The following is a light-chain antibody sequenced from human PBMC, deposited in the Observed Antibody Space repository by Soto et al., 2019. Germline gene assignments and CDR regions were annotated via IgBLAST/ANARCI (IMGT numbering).Light chain of an antibody. CDR2: EVS. V-gene: IGLV2-8*01. J-gene: IGLJ1*01. Sequence: QSALTQPPSASGSPGQSVPISCTGTSSDVGGYNSVSWYQHHPGKAPKLMIYEVSKRPSGVPDRFSGSKSGNTASLTVSGLQAEDEADYYCSSYAGSNNYVFGTGTKLTVL. CDR3: SSYAGSNNYV. CDR1: SSDVGGYNS.